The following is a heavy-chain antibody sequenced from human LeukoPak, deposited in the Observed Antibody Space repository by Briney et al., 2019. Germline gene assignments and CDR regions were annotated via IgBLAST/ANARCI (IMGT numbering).Heavy chain of an antibody. D-gene: IGHD3-22*01. CDR3: AREGVIGYYDSSGYYPDDY. J-gene: IGHJ4*02. V-gene: IGHV1-2*06. CDR1: GYTFTGYY. CDR2: INPNSGGT. Sequence: GASVKVSCKASGYTFTGYYMHWVRQAPGQGLEWMGRINPNSGGTNYAQKFQGRVTMTRDTSISTAYMELSRLRSDDTAVYYCAREGVIGYYDSSGYYPDDYWGQGTLVTVSS.